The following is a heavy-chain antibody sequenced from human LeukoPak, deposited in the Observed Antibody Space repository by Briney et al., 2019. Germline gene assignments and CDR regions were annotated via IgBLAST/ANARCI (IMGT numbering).Heavy chain of an antibody. V-gene: IGHV4-4*07. CDR1: GGSISSYY. J-gene: IGHJ6*02. CDR3: ARDQVAAALYYYYGMDV. CDR2: IYTSGST. Sequence: PSETLSLTCTVSGGSISSYYWSWIRQPAGKGLEWIGRIYTSGSTNYNPSLKSRVTMSVDTSKNQFSLKLSSVTAADTAVYYCARDQVAAALYYYYGMDVWGQGTTVTVSS. D-gene: IGHD6-13*01.